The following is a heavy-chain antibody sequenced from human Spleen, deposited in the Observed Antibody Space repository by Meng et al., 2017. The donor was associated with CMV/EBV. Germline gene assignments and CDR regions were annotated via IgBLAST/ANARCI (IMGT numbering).Heavy chain of an antibody. Sequence: TVSGGSISSYYWSWIRQPPGKGLEWIGYIYYSGSTNYNPSLKSRVTISVDTSKNQFSLKLSSVTAADTAVYYCARHGVPAEKGNWFDPWGQGTLVTVSS. J-gene: IGHJ5*02. CDR3: ARHGVPAEKGNWFDP. CDR2: IYYSGST. D-gene: IGHD2-2*01. V-gene: IGHV4-59*01. CDR1: GGSISSYY.